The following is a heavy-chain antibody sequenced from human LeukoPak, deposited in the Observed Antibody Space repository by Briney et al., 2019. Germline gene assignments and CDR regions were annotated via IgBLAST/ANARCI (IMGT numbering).Heavy chain of an antibody. D-gene: IGHD6-19*01. J-gene: IGHJ4*02. CDR1: GGSISSLNL. Sequence: SETLSLTCTVSGGSISSLNLWSWLRQPPGKGLEWVGEMYLDGRTNFHPSVRGRVTIFIDKPKNQLSLQLTSVTAADTAVYYCAGLEGRYSTDWFYFFDYWGQGALVTVSS. CDR3: AGLEGRYSTDWFYFFDY. V-gene: IGHV4-4*02. CDR2: MYLDGRT.